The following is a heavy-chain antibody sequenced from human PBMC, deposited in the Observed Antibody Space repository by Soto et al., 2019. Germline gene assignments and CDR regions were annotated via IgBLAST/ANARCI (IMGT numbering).Heavy chain of an antibody. CDR1: CFNFDDYT. CDR2: ISWDGGST. J-gene: IGHJ6*02. Sequence: LRLSGAASCFNFDDYTMPWVRQAPGKGLEWVSLISWDGGSTYYADSVKGRFTISRDNSKNSLYLQMSSLRTEDTALYYCAKDLVGRRPVTGDYYYGMDVWGQGTTVTVSS. D-gene: IGHD2-21*02. V-gene: IGHV3-43*01. CDR3: AKDLVGRRPVTGDYYYGMDV.